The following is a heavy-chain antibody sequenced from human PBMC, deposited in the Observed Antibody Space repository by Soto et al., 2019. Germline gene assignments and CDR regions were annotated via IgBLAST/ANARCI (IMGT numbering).Heavy chain of an antibody. CDR1: GGSISSYY. Sequence: PSETLSLTCTVSGGSISSYYWSWIRQPPGKGLEWIGYIYYSGSTSYNPSLKSRVTISVDTTKNQFSLKLSSVTAADTAVYYCVREPRAWGQGTLVTVSS. V-gene: IGHV4-59*12. CDR2: IYYSGST. J-gene: IGHJ5*02. CDR3: VREPRA.